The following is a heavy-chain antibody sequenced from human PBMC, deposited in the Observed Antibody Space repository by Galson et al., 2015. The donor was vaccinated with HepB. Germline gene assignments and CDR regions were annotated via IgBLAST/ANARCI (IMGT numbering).Heavy chain of an antibody. V-gene: IGHV4-39*07. Sequence: LSLTCTVSDESISSSLYYWGWIRQPPGKGLEWIGSTYYLGTAYYNPSLESRVTMSIDTSKKQFSVKLGFVTAADTAVYYCSRGRGLVAARQEFDSWGQGLLVAVSS. CDR3: SRGRGLVAARQEFDS. J-gene: IGHJ4*02. D-gene: IGHD6-6*01. CDR2: TYYLGTA. CDR1: DESISSSLYY.